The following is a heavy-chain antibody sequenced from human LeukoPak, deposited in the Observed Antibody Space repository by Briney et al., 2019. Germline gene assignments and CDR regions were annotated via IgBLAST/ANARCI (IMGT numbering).Heavy chain of an antibody. CDR3: ARDRGYYDRSFDFDY. CDR2: IYYRGST. D-gene: IGHD3-22*01. J-gene: IGHJ4*02. CDR1: GGSISSGDYY. Sequence: SETLSLTCTVSGGSISSGDYYWSWIRQPPGNGLEWVGYIYYRGSTYYNPSLKSRVTISVDTSKNQFSLKLSSVTAADTAVYYCARDRGYYDRSFDFDYWGQGTLVTVSS. V-gene: IGHV4-30-4*01.